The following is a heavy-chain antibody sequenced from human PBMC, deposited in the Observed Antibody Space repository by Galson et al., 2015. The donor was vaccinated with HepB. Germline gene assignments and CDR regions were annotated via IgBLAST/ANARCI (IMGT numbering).Heavy chain of an antibody. J-gene: IGHJ6*02. CDR3: ARPNSSSYYYYGMDV. Sequence: QSGAEVKKPGESLRISCKGSGYSFTSYWISWVRQMPGKGLEWMGRIDPSDSYTNYSPSFQGHVTISADKSISTAYLQWSSLKASDTAMYYCARPNSSSYYYYGMDVWGQGTTVTVSS. CDR2: IDPSDSYT. CDR1: GYSFTSYW. V-gene: IGHV5-10-1*01. D-gene: IGHD6-6*01.